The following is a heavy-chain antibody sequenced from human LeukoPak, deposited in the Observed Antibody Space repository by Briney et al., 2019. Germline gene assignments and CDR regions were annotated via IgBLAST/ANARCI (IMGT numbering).Heavy chain of an antibody. CDR3: ARARGDYDDYFQH. D-gene: IGHD4-17*01. V-gene: IGHV1-69*05. J-gene: IGHJ1*01. Sequence: SVKVSCKASGGTFSSYAISWVRQAPGQGLEWMGRIIPIFGTANYAQKFQGKVTITTDESTSTAYMELSSLRSEDTAVYYCARARGDYDDYFQHWGQGTLVTVSS. CDR1: GGTFSSYA. CDR2: IIPIFGTA.